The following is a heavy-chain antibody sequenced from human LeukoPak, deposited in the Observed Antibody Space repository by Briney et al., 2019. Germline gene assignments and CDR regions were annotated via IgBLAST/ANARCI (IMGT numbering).Heavy chain of an antibody. CDR3: ARDLGYYRADF. D-gene: IGHD1-26*01. V-gene: IGHV3-48*03. CDR1: EFTCTNCE. CDR2: ISSSGNSGNTI. Sequence: GGSLRLSCAASEFTCTNCEGNWVRRAPGKGLEWVSYISSSGNSGNTIFYADSVRGRFTISRDNAKNSLFLQMNSLRAEDTAVYYCARDLGYYRADFWGQGTLVTVSS. J-gene: IGHJ4*02.